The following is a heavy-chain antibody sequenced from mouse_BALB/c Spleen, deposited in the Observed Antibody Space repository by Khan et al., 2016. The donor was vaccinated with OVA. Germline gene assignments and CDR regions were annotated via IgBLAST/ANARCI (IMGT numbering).Heavy chain of an antibody. J-gene: IGHJ4*01. CDR1: GFSLTNYG. V-gene: IGHV2-6-1*01. CDR3: ARQPYYHYNIMDY. D-gene: IGHD2-10*01. CDR2: IWSDGNT. Sequence: QVQLKESGPGLAAPSQSLSITCTISGFSLTNYGVHWVRQPPGKGLEWLVVIWSDGNTSYNSALKSRLTITKDNSQSQVFLKMNSLQTDDTAIYVCARQPYYHYNIMDYWGQGTSVTVSS.